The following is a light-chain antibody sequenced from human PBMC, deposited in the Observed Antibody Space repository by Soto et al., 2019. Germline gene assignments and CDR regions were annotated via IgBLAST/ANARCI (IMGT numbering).Light chain of an antibody. J-gene: IGKJ3*01. CDR1: QSVGNN. CDR3: QQYGNSPLMFT. V-gene: IGKV3-20*01. CDR2: GAS. Sequence: EIVLTQSPATLSLSPGERATLSCRASQSVGNNLAWYQQKPGQAPRLLIHGASTRATGIPDRFTGSGSGTDFTLTISRLEPEDFAVYYCQQYGNSPLMFTFGPGTKVDIK.